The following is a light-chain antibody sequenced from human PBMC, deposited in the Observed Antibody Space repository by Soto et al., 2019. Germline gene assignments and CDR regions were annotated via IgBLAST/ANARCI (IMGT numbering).Light chain of an antibody. CDR3: LQDYNDPYT. CDR1: QGIRSD. V-gene: IGKV1-6*01. CDR2: GAS. Sequence: AIQMTQSPSSLSASVGDRVTITCRASQGIRSDLGWYQQKPGKAPKFLIYGASSLQSSVPSRFSGSGSGTDFTLTISSLQPEDFATYYCLQDYNDPYTFGQGTKLEVK. J-gene: IGKJ2*01.